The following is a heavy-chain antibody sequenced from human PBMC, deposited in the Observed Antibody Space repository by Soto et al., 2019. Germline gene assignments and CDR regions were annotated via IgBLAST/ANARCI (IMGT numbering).Heavy chain of an antibody. CDR2: ISGSGGST. D-gene: IGHD2-8*01. CDR1: GFTFSSYA. V-gene: IGHV3-23*01. Sequence: LRLSCAASGFTFSSYAMSWVRQAPGKGLEWVSAISGSGGSTYYADSVKGRFTISGDNSKNTLYLQMNSLRAEDTAVYYCAKTKGYEKSLYFDYWGQGTLVTVSS. J-gene: IGHJ4*02. CDR3: AKTKGYEKSLYFDY.